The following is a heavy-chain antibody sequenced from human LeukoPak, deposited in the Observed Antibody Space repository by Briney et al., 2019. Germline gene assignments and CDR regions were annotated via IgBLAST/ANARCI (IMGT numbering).Heavy chain of an antibody. V-gene: IGHV3-30*04. J-gene: IGHJ4*02. CDR2: ISYDGSNK. D-gene: IGHD5-24*01. Sequence: GGSLRLSCAASGFTFSSYAMHWVRQAPGKGLEWVAVISYDGSNKYYADSVKGRFTISRDNSKNTLYLQMNSLRAEDTAVYYCAKGRGWLQFFDYWGQGTLVTVSS. CDR3: AKGRGWLQFFDY. CDR1: GFTFSSYA.